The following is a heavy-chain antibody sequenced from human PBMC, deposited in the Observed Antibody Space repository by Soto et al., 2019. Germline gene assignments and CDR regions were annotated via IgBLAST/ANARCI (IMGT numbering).Heavy chain of an antibody. J-gene: IGHJ4*02. CDR1: GFTFSSYG. Sequence: GGSLRLSCAASGFTFSSYGMHWVRQAPGKGLEWVAVISYDGSNKYYADSVKGRFAISRDNSKNTLYLQMNSLRAEDTAVYYCAKDSLGVGGAVAGPFDYWGQGTLVTVSS. CDR3: AKDSLGVGGAVAGPFDY. D-gene: IGHD6-19*01. CDR2: ISYDGSNK. V-gene: IGHV3-30*18.